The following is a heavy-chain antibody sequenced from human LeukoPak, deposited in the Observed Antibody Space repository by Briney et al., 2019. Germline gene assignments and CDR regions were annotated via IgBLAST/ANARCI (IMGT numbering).Heavy chain of an antibody. D-gene: IGHD6-19*01. CDR3: ARGVGSGWSYYYYYYMDV. Sequence: PGGSLRLSCAASGFTVSSNYMSWVRQALGKGLEWVSVIYSGGSTYYADSVKGRFTISRDNSKNTLYLQMNSLRAEDTAVYYCARGVGSGWSYYYYYYMDVWGKGTTVTVSS. CDR2: IYSGGST. V-gene: IGHV3-53*01. J-gene: IGHJ6*03. CDR1: GFTVSSNY.